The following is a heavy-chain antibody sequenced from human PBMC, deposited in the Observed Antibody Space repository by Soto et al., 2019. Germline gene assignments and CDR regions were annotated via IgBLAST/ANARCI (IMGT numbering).Heavy chain of an antibody. J-gene: IGHJ6*02. CDR2: ISYDGSNK. V-gene: IGHV3-30-3*01. D-gene: IGHD1-1*01. CDR1: GFTFSSYA. Sequence: GGSLRLSCAASGFTFSSYAMHWVRQAPGRGLEWVAVISYDGSNKYYADSVKGRFTISRDNSKNTLYLQMNSLRAEDTAVYYCARGGPTGKHRFYYYGMDVWGQGTTVTVSS. CDR3: ARGGPTGKHRFYYYGMDV.